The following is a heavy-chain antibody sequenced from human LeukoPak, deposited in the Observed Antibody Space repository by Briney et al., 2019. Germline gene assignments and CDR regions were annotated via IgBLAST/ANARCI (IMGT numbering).Heavy chain of an antibody. CDR2: IGPGPSHT. J-gene: IGHJ4*02. CDR3: ARDYVTMAPDY. CDR1: GFTFTTYG. D-gene: IGHD3-10*02. V-gene: IGHV3-21*01. Sequence: GGSPRLSCAASGFTFTTYGMNWVRQAPGKGLEWLSYIGPGPSHTYYANSVRGRFVISRDDAKNSLYLQMSSLRVEDTAVYYCARDYVTMAPDYGGQGTLVTVSS.